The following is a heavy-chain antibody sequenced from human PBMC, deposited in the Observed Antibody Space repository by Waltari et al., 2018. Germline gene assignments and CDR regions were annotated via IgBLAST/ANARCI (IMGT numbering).Heavy chain of an antibody. V-gene: IGHV3-48*03. CDR3: VRVASRRAGGDY. CDR2: SSSTVSII. J-gene: IGHJ4*02. Sequence: EVQLVESGGNLVQPGGSLRLSCAASGFTLSAYEMNWVRQAPGKGLEWVAYSSSTVSIIYYADSVKGRFTNSRDNAKNSLFLQMNSLRADDTAVYYCVRVASRRAGGDYWGQGTLVTVSS. CDR1: GFTLSAYE.